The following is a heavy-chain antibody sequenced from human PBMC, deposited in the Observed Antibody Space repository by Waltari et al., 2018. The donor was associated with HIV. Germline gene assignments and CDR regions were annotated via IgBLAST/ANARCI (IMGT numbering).Heavy chain of an antibody. CDR2: VSQKGDYV. D-gene: IGHD3-10*01. CDR1: GFGFRDST. Sequence: VYLVESGGGLVTPGGSLKLSCEGSGFGFRDSTMNWVRQAPGKGLEWVSSVSQKGDYVYYTDAMKGRLSITRDNSKNLMFLEMTSLRPEDSATYFCTTLADTTMGRDWYFDLWGRGVWVIVST. CDR3: TTLADTTMGRDWYFDL. V-gene: IGHV3-21*04. J-gene: IGHJ2*01.